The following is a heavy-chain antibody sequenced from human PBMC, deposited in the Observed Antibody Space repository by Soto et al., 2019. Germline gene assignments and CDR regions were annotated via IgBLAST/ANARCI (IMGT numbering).Heavy chain of an antibody. J-gene: IGHJ6*02. CDR1: GFTFSSYA. CDR2: ISYDGSNK. D-gene: IGHD3-3*01. Sequence: PGGSLRLSCAASGFTFSSYAMHWVRQAPGKGLEWVAVISYDGSNKYYADSVKGRFTISRDNSKNTLYLQMNSLRAEDTAVYYCARDPPQGFWSGYSDYYYGMDVWGQGTTVTVSS. CDR3: ARDPPQGFWSGYSDYYYGMDV. V-gene: IGHV3-30-3*01.